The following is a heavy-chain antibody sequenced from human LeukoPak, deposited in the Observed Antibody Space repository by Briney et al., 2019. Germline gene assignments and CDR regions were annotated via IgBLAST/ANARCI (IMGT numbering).Heavy chain of an antibody. CDR3: ARGHSDIWYSLGH. V-gene: IGHV1-2*02. CDR1: GYTFTGYY. J-gene: IGHJ4*02. Sequence: ASAKVSCKTSGYTFTGYYIHWVRQASGQGLGWVAWINPNSGGTKYSQQFQGRVTLTRDTPISTAYMELSRLTSDDTAVYYCARGHSDIWYSLGHWGQGTLVTVSA. CDR2: INPNSGGT. D-gene: IGHD1-26*01.